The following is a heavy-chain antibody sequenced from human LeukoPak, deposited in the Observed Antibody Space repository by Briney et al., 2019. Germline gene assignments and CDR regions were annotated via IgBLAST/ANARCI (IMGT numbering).Heavy chain of an antibody. D-gene: IGHD1-26*01. CDR1: GGTFSSYA. V-gene: IGHV1-69*13. Sequence: ASVTVSCKASGGTFSSYAISWVRQAPGQGLEWMGGIIPIFGTANYAQMFQGRVTITADESTSTAYMELSSLRSEDTAVYYCARGLVGAMGGFDYWGQGTLVTVSS. CDR2: IIPIFGTA. J-gene: IGHJ4*02. CDR3: ARGLVGAMGGFDY.